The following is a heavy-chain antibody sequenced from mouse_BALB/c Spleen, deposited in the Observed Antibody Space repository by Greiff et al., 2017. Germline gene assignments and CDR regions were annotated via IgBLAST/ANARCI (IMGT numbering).Heavy chain of an antibody. CDR3: ARHRYGDAMDY. D-gene: IGHD2-14*01. J-gene: IGHJ4*01. V-gene: IGHV2-9*02. CDR2: IWAGGST. Sequence: VQRVESGPGLVAPSQSLSITCTVSGFSLTSYGVHWVRQPPGKGLEWLGVIWAGGSTNYNSALMSRLSISKDNSKSQVFLKMNSLQTDDTAMYYCARHRYGDAMDYWGQGTSVTVSS. CDR1: GFSLTSYG.